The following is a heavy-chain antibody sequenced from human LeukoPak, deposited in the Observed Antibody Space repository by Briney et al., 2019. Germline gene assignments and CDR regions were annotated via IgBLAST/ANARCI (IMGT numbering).Heavy chain of an antibody. J-gene: IGHJ4*02. V-gene: IGHV4-30-2*01. D-gene: IGHD5-24*01. CDR3: ARNPRDGYTFDY. Sequence: SQTLSLTCTVSGGSISSGDYYWSWIRQPPGKGLEWIGEIYHRGSTNYNPSLKSRVTISVDKSKNQFSLKLSSVTAADTAVYYCARNPRDGYTFDYWGQGTLVTVSS. CDR1: GGSISSGDYY. CDR2: IYHRGST.